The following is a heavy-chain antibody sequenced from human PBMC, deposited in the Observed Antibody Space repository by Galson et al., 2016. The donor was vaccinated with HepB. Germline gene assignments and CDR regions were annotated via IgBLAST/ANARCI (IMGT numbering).Heavy chain of an antibody. D-gene: IGHD3-16*01. V-gene: IGHV4-34*01. J-gene: IGHJ4*02. CDR2: INYSGTT. CDR3: ARGRGKLAF. Sequence: SETLSLTCAVYNGSFRGYYWSWIRQPPGRGLEWIGEINYSGTTNYNPSLKSRLTISVDTSNKQFSLKLKSVTAADTASYYCARGRGKLAFWGQGILATVSS. CDR1: NGSFRGYY.